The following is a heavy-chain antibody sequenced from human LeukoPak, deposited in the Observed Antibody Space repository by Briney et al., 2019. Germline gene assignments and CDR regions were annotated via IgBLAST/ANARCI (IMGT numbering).Heavy chain of an antibody. CDR1: GGTFNSYA. CDR2: IIPMSDTA. V-gene: IGHV1-69*06. J-gene: IGHJ3*02. D-gene: IGHD1-26*01. CDR3: AREDDTGRYMGDDAFDI. Sequence: ASVKVSCKASGGTFNSYAISWVRHAPGQGLEWMGGIIPMSDTANYPQKFRGRLTITADIPTSTVYMELSSLRSEDTAVYYCAREDDTGRYMGDDAFDIWGQGTMVTVSS.